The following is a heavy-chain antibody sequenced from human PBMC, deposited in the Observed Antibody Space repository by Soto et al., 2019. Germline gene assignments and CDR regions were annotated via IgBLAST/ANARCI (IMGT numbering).Heavy chain of an antibody. J-gene: IGHJ6*01. CDR2: IYYSGST. V-gene: IGHV4-59*02. D-gene: IGHD5-12*01. Sequence: LSVTCTWSFGSVSIYYWSWIRQPPGKGLEWIGYIYYSGSTNYNPSLKSRVTISVDTSKNQFSLKLSSVTAADTAVYYCARIVATKGNYGMDVWGQGTTVTVSS. CDR1: FGSVSIYY. CDR3: ARIVATKGNYGMDV.